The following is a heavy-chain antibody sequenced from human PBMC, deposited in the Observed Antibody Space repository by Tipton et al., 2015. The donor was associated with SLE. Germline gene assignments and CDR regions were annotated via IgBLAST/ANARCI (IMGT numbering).Heavy chain of an antibody. CDR3: ARDGVGSGWSYFDY. CDR1: GFTFSSYS. J-gene: IGHJ4*02. V-gene: IGHV3-21*01. D-gene: IGHD6-19*01. CDR2: ISSSSTYI. Sequence: SLRLSCAASGFTFSSYSMNWVRQAPGKGLEWVSSISSSSTYIYYADSVKGRFTISRDNAKNSLYLQMNSLRAEDTAVYYCARDGVGSGWSYFDYWGQGTLVTVSS.